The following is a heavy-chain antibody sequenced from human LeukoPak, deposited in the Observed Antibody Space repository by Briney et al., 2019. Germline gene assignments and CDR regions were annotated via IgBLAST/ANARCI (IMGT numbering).Heavy chain of an antibody. CDR1: GYTFTGYY. V-gene: IGHV1-2*02. J-gene: IGHJ6*03. Sequence: ASVKVSCKASGYTFTGYYMHWVRQAPGQGLEWMGWINPNSGGTNYAQKFQGRVTMTRDTSISTAYMELSRLRSDDTAVYYCARDFCTVSNYYYYYYYMDVWGKGTTVTVSS. D-gene: IGHD4-17*01. CDR3: ARDFCTVSNYYYYYYYMDV. CDR2: INPNSGGT.